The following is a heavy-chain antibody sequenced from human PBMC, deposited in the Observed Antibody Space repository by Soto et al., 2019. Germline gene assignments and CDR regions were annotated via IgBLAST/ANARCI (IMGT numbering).Heavy chain of an antibody. CDR3: ARVENYGDYPRLDY. J-gene: IGHJ4*02. CDR1: GFTFSSYA. D-gene: IGHD4-17*01. CDR2: ISYDGSNK. V-gene: IGHV3-30-3*01. Sequence: PGGSLRLSCAASGFTFSSYAMHWVRQAPGKGLEWVAVISYDGSNKYYADSVKGRFTISRDNSKNTLYLQMNSLRAEDTAVYYCARVENYGDYPRLDYWGQGTLVTVSS.